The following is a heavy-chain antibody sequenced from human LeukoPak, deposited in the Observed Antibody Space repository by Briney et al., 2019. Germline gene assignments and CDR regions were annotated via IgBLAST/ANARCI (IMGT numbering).Heavy chain of an antibody. CDR1: GGSFSGYY. CDR2: INHSGST. Sequence: PSETLSLTCAVYGGSFSGYYWSWIRQPPGKGLEWIGEINHSGSTNYNPSLKSRVTISVDTSKNQFSLKLSSVTAADTAVYYCACGSYYSSDAFDIWGQGTMVTVSS. D-gene: IGHD1-26*01. J-gene: IGHJ3*02. CDR3: ACGSYYSSDAFDI. V-gene: IGHV4-34*01.